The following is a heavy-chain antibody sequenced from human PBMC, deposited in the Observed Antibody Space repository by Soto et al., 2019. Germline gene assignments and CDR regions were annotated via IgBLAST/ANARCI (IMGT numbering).Heavy chain of an antibody. CDR3: AKSRYGRTAHSSGLDN. J-gene: IGHJ4*02. D-gene: IGHD3-22*01. Sequence: PGGSLRLSCAASGFIFSTYGMHWVRQAPGKGLEWVAIVSYGGRKEYYSDSVKGRFTISRDNSKNTLYPQINSLRAADTAVYYCAKSRYGRTAHSSGLDNWGQGTLVTLSS. CDR1: GFIFSTYG. V-gene: IGHV3-30*18. CDR2: VSYGGRKE.